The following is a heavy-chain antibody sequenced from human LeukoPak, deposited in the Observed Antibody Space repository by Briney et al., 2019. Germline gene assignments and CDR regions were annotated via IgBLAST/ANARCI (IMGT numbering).Heavy chain of an antibody. CDR2: ISGSGGST. J-gene: IGHJ4*02. CDR1: GFTFTNYA. Sequence: GGSLRLSCAASGFTFTNYAMSWVRYSPGKGLEWVSAISGSGGSTYHADSVKGRFTISRDTSKNTLFLQMNSLRAEDTAVYYCAKDRGAVAGPNYFDYWGQGTLVTVSS. CDR3: AKDRGAVAGPNYFDY. V-gene: IGHV3-23*01. D-gene: IGHD6-19*01.